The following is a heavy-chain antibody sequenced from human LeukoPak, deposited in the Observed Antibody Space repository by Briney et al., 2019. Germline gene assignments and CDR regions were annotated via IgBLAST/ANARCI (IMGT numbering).Heavy chain of an antibody. Sequence: GGSLRLSCAASGFTFSSYAMSWVRQAPGKGLEWVSAISGSGGSTHYADSVKGRFTISRDNSKNTLYLQMNSLRAEDTAVYYCAKGKGSYSSFDYWGQGTLVTVSS. CDR2: ISGSGGST. CDR3: AKGKGSYSSFDY. J-gene: IGHJ4*02. V-gene: IGHV3-23*01. CDR1: GFTFSSYA. D-gene: IGHD3-10*01.